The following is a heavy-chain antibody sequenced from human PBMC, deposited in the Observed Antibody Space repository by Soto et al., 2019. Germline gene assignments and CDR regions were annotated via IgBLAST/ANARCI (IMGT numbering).Heavy chain of an antibody. D-gene: IGHD1-26*01. CDR1: GRSLSRGSNY. CDR3: ESGEFYVGLGY. Sequence: SETLSPTXTVSGRSLSRGSNYWSWIRHPPGTGLEWSRHIYYSGSTHNNPSPKTRVTISVPTSKNQFSLKLSSVSAADTAVYSCESGEFYVGLGYWGRGTLVTVSS. J-gene: IGHJ4*02. CDR2: IYYSGST. V-gene: IGHV4-61*01.